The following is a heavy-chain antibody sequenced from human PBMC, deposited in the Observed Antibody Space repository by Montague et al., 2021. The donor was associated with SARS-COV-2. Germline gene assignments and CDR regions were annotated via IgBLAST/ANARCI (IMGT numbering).Heavy chain of an antibody. Sequence: SETLSLTCAVYGGSFSDHHWTWIRQSPGEGLEWIGQINYGGSTKYNPSLQSRVTISIDTSKNQFSLKLTSVTAADTAVYYCARGTPDYWGQGTLVTVSS. J-gene: IGHJ4*02. CDR3: ARGTPDY. CDR2: INYGGST. V-gene: IGHV4-34*01. CDR1: GGSFSDHH.